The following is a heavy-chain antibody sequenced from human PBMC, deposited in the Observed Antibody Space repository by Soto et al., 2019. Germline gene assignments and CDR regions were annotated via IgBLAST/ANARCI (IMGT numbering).Heavy chain of an antibody. D-gene: IGHD5-12*01. CDR2: INTYNGMT. CDR3: AKSPRGEMATD. Sequence: QVQLVQSGGEVKKPGASVTVSCKASGYTFINYHITWVRQAPGQGLKRMAWINTYNGMTDYAQRFQGRVTMTRDTSTSTAYMELRNLGSDDTAVYFCAKSPRGEMATDWGQGTLVTVSS. J-gene: IGHJ4*02. CDR1: GYTFINYH. V-gene: IGHV1-18*01.